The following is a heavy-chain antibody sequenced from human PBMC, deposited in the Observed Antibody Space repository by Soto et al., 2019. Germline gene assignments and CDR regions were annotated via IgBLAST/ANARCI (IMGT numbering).Heavy chain of an antibody. Sequence: GSLRLSCTASGFTFSRYAIHWVRQAPGKGLEWVAVISRDGTNKYYVDSVKGRFTISRDNSRNTLYLQMNSLRHEDAAVYYCARSRSGAVADSFDFWGQGTLVTVYS. V-gene: IGHV3-30*04. CDR3: ARSRSGAVADSFDF. D-gene: IGHD3-10*01. CDR2: ISRDGTNK. CDR1: GFTFSRYA. J-gene: IGHJ4*02.